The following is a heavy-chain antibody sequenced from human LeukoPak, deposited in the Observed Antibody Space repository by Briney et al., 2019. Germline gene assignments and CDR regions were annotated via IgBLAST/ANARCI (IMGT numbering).Heavy chain of an antibody. CDR3: ASGRYSGWPYYFDY. J-gene: IGHJ4*02. CDR1: GFTFSSYA. Sequence: GGSLRLSCAASGFTFSSYAMHWVRQAPGKGLEWVAVISYDGSNKYYADSVKGRFTISRDNSKNTLYLQMNSLRAEDTAVYYCASGRYSGWPYYFDYWGQGTLVTVSS. CDR2: ISYDGSNK. V-gene: IGHV3-30-3*01. D-gene: IGHD1-26*01.